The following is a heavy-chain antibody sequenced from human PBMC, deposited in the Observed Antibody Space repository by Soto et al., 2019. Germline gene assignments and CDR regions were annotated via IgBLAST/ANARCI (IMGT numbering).Heavy chain of an antibody. Sequence: QLPGTGLEWMGIIYPGDSDTRYSPSFQGQVTISADKSISTAYLQWSSLKASDTAMYYCASSGWSNAFDIWAXGTM. CDR2: IYPGDSDT. CDR3: ASSGWSNAFDI. J-gene: IGHJ3*02. V-gene: IGHV5-51*01. D-gene: IGHD6-19*01.